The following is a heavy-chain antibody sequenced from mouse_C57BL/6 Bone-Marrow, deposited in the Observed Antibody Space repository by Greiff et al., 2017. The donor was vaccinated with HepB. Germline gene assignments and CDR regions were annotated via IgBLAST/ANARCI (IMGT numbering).Heavy chain of an antibody. CDR2: INYDGSST. CDR1: GFTFSDYY. J-gene: IGHJ1*03. CDR3: ARDLTTVVPYWYFDV. V-gene: IGHV5-16*01. D-gene: IGHD1-1*01. Sequence: EVMLVESEGGLVQPGSSMKLSCTASGFTFSDYYMAWVRQVPEKGLEWVANINYDGSSTYYLDSLKSRFIISRDNAKNILYLQMSSLKSEDTATYYCARDLTTVVPYWYFDVWGTGTTVTVSS.